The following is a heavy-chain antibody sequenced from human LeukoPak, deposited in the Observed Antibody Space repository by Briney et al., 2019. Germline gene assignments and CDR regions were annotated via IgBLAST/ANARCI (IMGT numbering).Heavy chain of an antibody. CDR3: ARERGPVRYYYYGMDV. CDR1: GGSISSYY. V-gene: IGHV4-59*01. Sequence: SETLSLTCTVSGGSISSYYWSWLRQPPGKGLEWIGYIYYSGSTNYNPSLKSRVTISVDTSRNQFSLKLSSVTAADTAVYYCARERGPVRYYYYGMDVWGQGTTVTVSS. J-gene: IGHJ6*02. D-gene: IGHD3-10*01. CDR2: IYYSGST.